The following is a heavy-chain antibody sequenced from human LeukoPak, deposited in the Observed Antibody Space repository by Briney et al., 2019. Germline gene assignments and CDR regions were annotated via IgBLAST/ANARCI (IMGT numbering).Heavy chain of an antibody. Sequence: GGSLRLSCAASGFTFSSYWMSWVRQVPGKGLEWVANIKTDGSEKYYLDSVKGRFTISRDNSKNTLYLQMNSLRAEDTAVYYCAKGEYSTSSVLDYWGQGSLVTVSS. CDR1: GFTFSSYW. J-gene: IGHJ4*02. CDR3: AKGEYSTSSVLDY. CDR2: IKTDGSEK. D-gene: IGHD6-6*01. V-gene: IGHV3-7*03.